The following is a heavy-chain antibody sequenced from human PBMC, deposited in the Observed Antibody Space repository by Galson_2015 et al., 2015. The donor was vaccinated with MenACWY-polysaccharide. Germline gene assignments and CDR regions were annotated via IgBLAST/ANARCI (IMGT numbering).Heavy chain of an antibody. CDR1: GFTFNNYW. CDR2: IRDDGHIT. CDR3: VRYGSNSATIKKFDS. Sequence: SLRLSCAASGFTFNNYWMHWVRQAPGKGLVWVSRIRDDGHITNYADAVEGRFTIPRDNAKNTVYLQMNSLRVEDTAVYYCVRYGSNSATIKKFDSWGQATLLTASS. D-gene: IGHD2-2*01. J-gene: IGHJ4*02. V-gene: IGHV3-74*01.